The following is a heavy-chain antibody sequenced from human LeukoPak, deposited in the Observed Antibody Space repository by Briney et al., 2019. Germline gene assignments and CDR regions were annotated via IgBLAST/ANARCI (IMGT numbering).Heavy chain of an antibody. CDR2: IYTSGST. CDR3: ARAAEWLPPADAFDI. J-gene: IGHJ3*02. V-gene: IGHV4-61*02. D-gene: IGHD5-18*01. CDR1: GGSISSGDYY. Sequence: SETLSLTCTVSGGSISSGDYYWSWIRQPAGKGLEWIGRIYTSGSTNYNPSLKSRVTISVDTSKNQFSLKLSSVTAADTAVYYCARAAEWLPPADAFDIWGQGTMVTVSS.